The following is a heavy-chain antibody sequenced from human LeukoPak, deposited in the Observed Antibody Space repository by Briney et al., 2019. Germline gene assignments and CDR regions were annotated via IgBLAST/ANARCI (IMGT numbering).Heavy chain of an antibody. CDR1: GGSISSGDYY. D-gene: IGHD3-22*01. V-gene: IGHV4-30-4*01. CDR3: ARVGYYYDSGGYS. Sequence: SQTLSLTCTVSGGSISSGDYYWSWIRQPPGKGLEWIGYIYYSGSTYYNPSLKSRVTISVDTSKNQFSLKLNSVTAEDTAVYYCARVGYYYDSGGYSWGQGTLATVSS. CDR2: IYYSGST. J-gene: IGHJ5*02.